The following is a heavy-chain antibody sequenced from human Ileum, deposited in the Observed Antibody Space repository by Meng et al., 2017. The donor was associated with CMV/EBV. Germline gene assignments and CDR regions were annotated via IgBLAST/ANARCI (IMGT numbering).Heavy chain of an antibody. Sequence: GGSLRLSCTASGSTFSGYAMYWVRQAPGKGLEWVSGISGTSGRTYYADSLEGRFTISRDNSKSTLYLQMNSLRAEDTAMYHCAKDDCSSTSCLRGYYGMDVWGQGTTVTVSS. V-gene: IGHV3-23*01. D-gene: IGHD2-2*01. CDR2: ISGTSGRT. CDR3: AKDDCSSTSCLRGYYGMDV. CDR1: GSTFSGYA. J-gene: IGHJ6*02.